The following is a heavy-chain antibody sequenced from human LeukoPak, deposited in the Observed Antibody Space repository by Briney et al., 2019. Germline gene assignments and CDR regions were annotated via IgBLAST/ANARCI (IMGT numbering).Heavy chain of an antibody. V-gene: IGHV4-4*07. CDR3: ARGRGSSRYYFDS. Sequence: ASETLSLTCTVSGGSISSYYWSWVRQPAGKGLEWIGRIYASGNTNYNPSLKGRVTMTVDTSKNQFSLNLSSVTAADTAVYYCARGRGSSRYYFDSWGQGTLVTVSS. CDR2: IYASGNT. D-gene: IGHD6-13*01. J-gene: IGHJ4*02. CDR1: GGSISSYY.